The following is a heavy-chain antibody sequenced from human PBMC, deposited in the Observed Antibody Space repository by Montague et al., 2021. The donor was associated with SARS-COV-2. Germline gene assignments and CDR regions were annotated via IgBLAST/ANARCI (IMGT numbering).Heavy chain of an antibody. CDR2: IYHTEST. CDR3: ARSEQYSYGLDV. V-gene: IGHV4-59*08. CDR1: SGSISSYY. Sequence: SETLSLTCTVSSGSISSYYWSWIRQPPGKGLEWIGFIYHTESTNYNPSLESRVTISIDTSKSQFSLRVRSVTAADTAVYYCARSEQYSYGLDVWGQGTTVTISS. J-gene: IGHJ6*02. D-gene: IGHD6-19*01.